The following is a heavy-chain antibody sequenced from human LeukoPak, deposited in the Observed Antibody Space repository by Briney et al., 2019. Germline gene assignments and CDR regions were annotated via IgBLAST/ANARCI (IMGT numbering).Heavy chain of an antibody. Sequence: GRSLRLSCAASGFTFDDYAMHWVRQAPGKGLEWVSGISWNSGSIGYADSVNGRFTISRDNAKNSLYLQMNSLRAEDTALYYCAKAARHYYGSGSSYWGQGTLVTVSS. CDR1: GFTFDDYA. J-gene: IGHJ4*02. D-gene: IGHD3-10*01. V-gene: IGHV3-9*01. CDR3: AKAARHYYGSGSSY. CDR2: ISWNSGSI.